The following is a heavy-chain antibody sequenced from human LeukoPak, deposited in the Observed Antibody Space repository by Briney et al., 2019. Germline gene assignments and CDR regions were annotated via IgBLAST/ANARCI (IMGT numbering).Heavy chain of an antibody. CDR2: VYQSGTT. CDR3: ARIFIRNGYSSYFDC. D-gene: IGHD5-18*01. CDR1: GFSISSGHY. V-gene: IGHV4-38-2*02. J-gene: IGHJ4*02. Sequence: NPSETLSLTCTVSGFSISSGHYWGWVRQPPGAGLEWIGSVYQSGTTYYNPSLRSRVTTSVDMSKKQFSLRLRPVTAADTAVYYCARIFIRNGYSSYFDCWGQGTLVTVSS.